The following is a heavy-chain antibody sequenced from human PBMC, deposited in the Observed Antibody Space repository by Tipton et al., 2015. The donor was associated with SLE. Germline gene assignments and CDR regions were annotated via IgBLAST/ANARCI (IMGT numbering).Heavy chain of an antibody. V-gene: IGHV1-18*01. CDR3: ARPSGYTAMAPYYYYFDY. CDR1: GYTFTSYG. Sequence: QSGPEVKKPGASVKVSCKASGYTFTSYGISWVRQAPGQGLEWMGWISAYNGNTNYAQKLQGRVTMTTDTSTSTAYMELRSLRSDATAVYYCARPSGYTAMAPYYYYFDYWGQGTLVTVSS. J-gene: IGHJ4*02. D-gene: IGHD5-18*01. CDR2: ISAYNGNT.